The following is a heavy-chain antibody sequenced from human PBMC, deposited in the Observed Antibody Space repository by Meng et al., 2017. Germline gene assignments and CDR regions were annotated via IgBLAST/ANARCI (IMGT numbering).Heavy chain of an antibody. Sequence: GESLKISCAASGFTFSSYAMHWVRQAPGKGLEWVAVISYDGSNKYYADSVKGRFTISRDNSKNTLYLQMNSLRAEDTAVYYCARDPIGSSWRGGYYYYGMDVWGQGTTVTVSS. D-gene: IGHD6-13*01. CDR3: ARDPIGSSWRGGYYYYGMDV. J-gene: IGHJ6*02. V-gene: IGHV3-30*01. CDR2: ISYDGSNK. CDR1: GFTFSSYA.